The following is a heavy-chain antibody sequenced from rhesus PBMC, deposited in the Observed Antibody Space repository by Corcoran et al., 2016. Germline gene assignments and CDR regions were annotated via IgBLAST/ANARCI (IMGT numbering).Heavy chain of an antibody. D-gene: IGHD6-31*01. Sequence: EVQLVESGGGLVKPGGSLRLSCAAYGFTFSSSAMHWVRQASGKGLEWVGRIRSKSNNYETGYAASVKGRFTISRDDSKNTAYLQMNSLKTEDTAVYYCTTRTGYSSGWYGLDSWGQGVVVTVSS. CDR1: GFTFSSSA. CDR2: IRSKSNNYET. CDR3: TTRTGYSSGWYGLDS. V-gene: IGHV3-118*01. J-gene: IGHJ6*01.